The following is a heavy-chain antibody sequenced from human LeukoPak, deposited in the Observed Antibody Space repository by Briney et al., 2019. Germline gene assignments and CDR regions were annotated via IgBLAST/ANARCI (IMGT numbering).Heavy chain of an antibody. Sequence: SETLSLTCAVYGGSFSGYYWSWIRQPPGKGLEWIGEINHSGSTNYNPSLKSRVTISVDTSKNQFSLKLSSVTAADTAVYYCTRYDFWGGYSGDHYWGQGTLVTVSS. J-gene: IGHJ4*02. CDR1: GGSFSGYY. V-gene: IGHV4-34*01. D-gene: IGHD3-3*01. CDR2: INHSGST. CDR3: TRYDFWGGYSGDHY.